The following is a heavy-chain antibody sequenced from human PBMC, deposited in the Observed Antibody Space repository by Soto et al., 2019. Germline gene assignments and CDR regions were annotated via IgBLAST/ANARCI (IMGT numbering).Heavy chain of an antibody. CDR1: GFTFDDYA. J-gene: IGHJ4*02. CDR2: ISWNSGSI. CDR3: AKSSGIMITFGGVTTLDY. D-gene: IGHD3-16*01. Sequence: GGSLRLSCAASGFTFDDYAMHWVRQAPGKGLEWVSGISWNSGSIGYADSVKGRFTISRDNAKNSLYLQMNSLRAEDTALYYCAKSSGIMITFGGVTTLDYWGQGTLVTVSS. V-gene: IGHV3-9*01.